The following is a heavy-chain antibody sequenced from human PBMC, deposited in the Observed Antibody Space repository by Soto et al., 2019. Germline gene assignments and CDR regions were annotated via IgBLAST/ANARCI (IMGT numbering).Heavy chain of an antibody. CDR3: AREMKQLVQEGFLQH. V-gene: IGHV3-21*01. CDR1: GFTFSSYT. J-gene: IGHJ1*01. CDR2: ISTGSSYI. Sequence: LRLSCAASGFTFSSYTMHWVRQAPVKGLEWVSSISTGSSYIYYADSLKGRFTISRDNAGNSLYLQMNSLRAEDTAVYYCAREMKQLVQEGFLQHWGQGTLVTVSS. D-gene: IGHD6-13*01.